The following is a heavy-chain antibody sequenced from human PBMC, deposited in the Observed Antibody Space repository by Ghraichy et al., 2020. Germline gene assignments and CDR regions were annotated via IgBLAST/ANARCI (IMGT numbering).Heavy chain of an antibody. Sequence: SETLSLTCAVYGGSFSGYYWSWIRQPPGKGLEWIGEINHSGSTNYNPSLKSRVTISVDTSKNQFSLKLSSVTAADTAVYYCARGSLYFDYWGQGTLVTVSS. CDR1: GGSFSGYY. CDR2: INHSGST. J-gene: IGHJ4*02. CDR3: ARGSLYFDY. V-gene: IGHV4-34*01.